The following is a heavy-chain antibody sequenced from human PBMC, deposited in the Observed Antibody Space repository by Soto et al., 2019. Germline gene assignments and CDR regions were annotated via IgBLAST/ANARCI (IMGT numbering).Heavy chain of an antibody. J-gene: IGHJ4*02. CDR1: GFTFSGYG. CDR3: AKDQVVVAATPNVPNDY. Sequence: QVQLVESGGGVVQPGRSLRLSCAASGFTFSGYGMHWVRQAPGKGLEWVAVISYDGSNKYYADSVKGRFTISRDNSKNTLYLQMNSLRAEDTAVYYCAKDQVVVAATPNVPNDYWGQGTLVTVSS. V-gene: IGHV3-30*18. D-gene: IGHD2-15*01. CDR2: ISYDGSNK.